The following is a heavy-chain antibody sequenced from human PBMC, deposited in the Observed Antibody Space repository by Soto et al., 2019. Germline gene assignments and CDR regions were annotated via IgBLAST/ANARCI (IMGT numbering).Heavy chain of an antibody. D-gene: IGHD5-18*01. CDR1: GCATSSGGFY. V-gene: IGHV4-31*03. CDR2: IYYSGST. CDR3: ARGLRGYSYGFDY. J-gene: IGHJ4*02. Sequence: NPSLTPTVSGCATSSGGFYWCWIPLHPGKGLEWIGYIYYSGSTYYNPSLKSRVTISVDTSKNQFSLKLSSVTAADTAVYYCARGLRGYSYGFDYWGQGTLVTVSS.